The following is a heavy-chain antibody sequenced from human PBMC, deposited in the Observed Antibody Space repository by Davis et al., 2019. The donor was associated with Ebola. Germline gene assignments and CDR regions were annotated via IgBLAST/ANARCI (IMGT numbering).Heavy chain of an antibody. J-gene: IGHJ3*02. CDR1: GYRFTSYY. V-gene: IGHV1-46*01. CDR2: INPITGGT. Sequence: ASVKVSCKASGYRFTSYYMHWVRQAPGQGLEWMGIINPITGGTSYAQNFRVRVNMTRDTSTSTVYTELSSLRSEDTAVYYCAREGGRYYDSSGYVFDIWGQGTMVKVSS. CDR3: AREGGRYYDSSGYVFDI. D-gene: IGHD3-22*01.